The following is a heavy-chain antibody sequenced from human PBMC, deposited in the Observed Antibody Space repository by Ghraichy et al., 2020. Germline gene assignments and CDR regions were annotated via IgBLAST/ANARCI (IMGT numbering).Heavy chain of an antibody. CDR3: VRGRYCGRGSCSPSPSSFDY. Sequence: SQTLSLTCAVSGGYIGGYYWSWIRQPPGKGLEWIGEIDYVGRTNYNYNPSLDGRVTISLRVGSNEFSLTLSSVTAADTAVYYCVRGRYCGRGSCSPSPSSFDYWGQGSLVIVSS. CDR1: GGYIGGYY. D-gene: IGHD2-21*01. CDR2: IDYVGRT. J-gene: IGHJ4*02. V-gene: IGHV4-34*01.